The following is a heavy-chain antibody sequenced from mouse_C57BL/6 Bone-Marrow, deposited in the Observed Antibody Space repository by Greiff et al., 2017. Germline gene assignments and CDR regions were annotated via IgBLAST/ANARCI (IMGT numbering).Heavy chain of an antibody. Sequence: DVQLQESGEGLVKPGGSLKLSCAASGFTFSSYAMSWVRQTPEKRLEWVAYISSGGDYIYYADTVKGRFTISRDNARNTLYLQMSSLKSEDTAMYYCTRDRGYYGSSFYAMDYWGQGTSVTVSS. CDR3: TRDRGYYGSSFYAMDY. CDR1: GFTFSSYA. J-gene: IGHJ4*01. D-gene: IGHD1-1*01. V-gene: IGHV5-9-1*02. CDR2: ISSGGDYI.